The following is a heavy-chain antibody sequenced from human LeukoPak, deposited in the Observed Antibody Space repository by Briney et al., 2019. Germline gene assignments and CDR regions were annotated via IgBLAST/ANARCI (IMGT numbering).Heavy chain of an antibody. D-gene: IGHD2-2*01. CDR1: GYTFTSYD. CDR2: MNPNSGNT. Sequence: ASVKVSCKASGYTFTSYDINWVRQATGQGLEWMGWMNPNSGNTGYAQKLQGRVTMTRNTSISTAYMELSSLRSEDTAVYYCARTYCSSTSCYYYYMDVWGKGTTVTVSS. CDR3: ARTYCSSTSCYYYYMDV. J-gene: IGHJ6*03. V-gene: IGHV1-8*01.